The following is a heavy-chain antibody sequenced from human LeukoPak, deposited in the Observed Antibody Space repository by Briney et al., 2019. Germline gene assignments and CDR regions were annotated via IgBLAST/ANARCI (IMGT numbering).Heavy chain of an antibody. J-gene: IGHJ4*02. CDR1: GGTFSSYA. CDR2: IIPIFGPA. V-gene: IGHV1-69*13. CDR3: ATSPQSGYYAE. D-gene: IGHD3-3*01. Sequence: ASVKVSCKASGGTFSSYAISWVRQAPGQGLEWMGGIIPIFGPANYAQKFQGRVTITADESTSTAYMELSSLRSEDTAVYYCATSPQSGYYAEWGQGTLVTVSS.